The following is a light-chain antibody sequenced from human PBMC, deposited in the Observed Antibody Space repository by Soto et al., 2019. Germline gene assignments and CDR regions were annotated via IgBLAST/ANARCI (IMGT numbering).Light chain of an antibody. J-gene: IGLJ2*01. Sequence: QSALTQPPSVSAAPGQKVTISCSGSSSNIGNTYVSWYQQLPGTAPKLLIYDNNKRPSGIPDRFSGSKSGTSATLGITGLQTGDEADYYCGTWDSSLSVVVFGGGTKLTVL. V-gene: IGLV1-51*01. CDR1: SSNIGNTY. CDR2: DNN. CDR3: GTWDSSLSVVV.